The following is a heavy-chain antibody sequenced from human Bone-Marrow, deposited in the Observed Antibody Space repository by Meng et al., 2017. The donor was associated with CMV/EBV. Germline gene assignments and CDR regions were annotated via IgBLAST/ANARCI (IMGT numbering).Heavy chain of an antibody. J-gene: IGHJ5*02. CDR1: SIRSSSYY. D-gene: IGHD2-2*01. CDR2: IYYSGST. CDR3: ARVGGIVVVPAAWFDP. Sequence: SIRSSSYYWGWIRQPPGKGLEWIGSIYYSGSTYYNPSLKSRVTISVDTSKNQFSLKLSSVTAADTAVYYCARVGGIVVVPAAWFDPWGQGTLVTVSS. V-gene: IGHV4-39*07.